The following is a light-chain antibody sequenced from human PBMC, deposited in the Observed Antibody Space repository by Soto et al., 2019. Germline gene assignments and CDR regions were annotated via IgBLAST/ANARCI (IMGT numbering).Light chain of an antibody. CDR1: QGINNY. CDR3: QQYHSAPLT. CDR2: AAS. J-gene: IGKJ4*01. Sequence: DIQMTQSTSSLSASVGDRVTITCRATQGINNYVAWYQQKPGTVPKFLIYAASTLQSGVPSRFSGSRSGADFTLTISSLQPEDVATYYCQQYHSAPLTFGGGTKVEIK. V-gene: IGKV1-27*01.